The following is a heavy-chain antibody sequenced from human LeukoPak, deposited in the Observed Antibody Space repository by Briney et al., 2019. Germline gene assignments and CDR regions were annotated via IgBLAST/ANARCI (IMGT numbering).Heavy chain of an antibody. CDR1: GFTFSNAW. V-gene: IGHV3-15*01. J-gene: IGHJ6*02. CDR2: IKSKTDGGTT. CDR3: TTDARYYYGMDV. Sequence: PGGSLRLSCAASGFTFSNAWMSWVRQAPGKGLEWVGRIKSKTDGGTTDYAAPVKGRFTISRDDSKNTLYLQMNSLKTEDTAVHYCTTDARYYYGMDVWGQGTTVSVTS.